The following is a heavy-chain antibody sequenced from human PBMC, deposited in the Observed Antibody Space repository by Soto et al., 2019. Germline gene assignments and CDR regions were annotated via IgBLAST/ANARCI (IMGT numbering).Heavy chain of an antibody. CDR1: GYTFTSHG. J-gene: IGHJ2*01. CDR2: ISPYNGNT. Sequence: QVQLVQSGAEVKEPGASVKVSCKTSGYTFTSHGVYWVRQAPGQGIEWVGWISPYNGNTNYEQRLQGRVTLTTDTSTSPADRELTSLRTDDTAVYYCGREAADYDWYFDLWDRGTPVTVSS. CDR3: GREAADYDWYFDL. V-gene: IGHV1-18*01. D-gene: IGHD4-17*01.